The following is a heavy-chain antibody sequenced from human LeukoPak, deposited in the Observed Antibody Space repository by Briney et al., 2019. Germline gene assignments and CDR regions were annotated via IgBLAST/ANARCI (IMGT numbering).Heavy chain of an antibody. Sequence: ASVKVSCKASGYTFTSYYMHWVRQAPGQGLEWMGIINPSGGSTSYAQKFQGRVTMTRATSTSTVYMELSSLRSEDTAVYYCARDRSSYYYGSGSYYYYGMDVWGQGTTVTVSS. CDR3: ARDRSSYYYGSGSYYYYGMDV. CDR2: INPSGGST. D-gene: IGHD3-10*01. V-gene: IGHV1-46*01. J-gene: IGHJ6*02. CDR1: GYTFTSYY.